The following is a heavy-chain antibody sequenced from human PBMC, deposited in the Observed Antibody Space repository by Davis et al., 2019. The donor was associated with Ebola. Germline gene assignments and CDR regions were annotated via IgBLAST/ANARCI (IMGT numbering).Heavy chain of an antibody. CDR3: ARHDTMIVDAFDI. V-gene: IGHV1-46*01. D-gene: IGHD3-22*01. J-gene: IGHJ3*02. CDR1: GYTFTSHY. CDR2: INPSGGST. Sequence: AASVKVSCKASGYTFTSHYMHWVRQAPGQGLEWMGIINPSGGSTSYAQKFQGRVTMTRDTSTSTVHMELSSLRSEDTAVYYCARHDTMIVDAFDIWSQGTMVTVSS.